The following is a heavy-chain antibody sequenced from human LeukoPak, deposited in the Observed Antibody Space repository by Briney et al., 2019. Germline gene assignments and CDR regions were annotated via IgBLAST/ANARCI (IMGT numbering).Heavy chain of an antibody. CDR3: ARDYGGVATAGPPLDS. Sequence: PGGSLRLSCAASGFTFSRHAIHWVRQAPGKGLEWVAVISYDGSDEYYADSVKGRFTISRDNSKNTLYLQMNSLRGEDTAVYYCARDYGGVATAGPPLDSWGQGTLVTVSS. CDR1: GFTFSRHA. J-gene: IGHJ4*02. CDR2: ISYDGSDE. D-gene: IGHD6-13*01. V-gene: IGHV3-30*04.